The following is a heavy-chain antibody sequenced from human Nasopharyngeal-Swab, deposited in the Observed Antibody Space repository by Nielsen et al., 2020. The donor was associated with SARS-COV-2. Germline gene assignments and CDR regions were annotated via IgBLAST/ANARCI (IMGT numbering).Heavy chain of an antibody. Sequence: GESLKISCAASGFTFSSYGMHWVRQAPGKGLEWVAVIWYDGSNKYYADYVKGRFTISRDNSKNTLYLQMNSLRAEDTAVYYCARDQLGGGPCFDYWGQGTLVTVSS. CDR2: IWYDGSNK. J-gene: IGHJ4*02. CDR1: GFTFSSYG. D-gene: IGHD6-13*01. V-gene: IGHV3-33*01. CDR3: ARDQLGGGPCFDY.